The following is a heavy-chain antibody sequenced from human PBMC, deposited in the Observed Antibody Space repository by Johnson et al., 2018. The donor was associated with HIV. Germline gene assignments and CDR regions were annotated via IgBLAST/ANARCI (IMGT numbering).Heavy chain of an antibody. Sequence: VQLVESGGGLVQPGGSLRLACAASGFTFSSYAMSWVRQVPGKGLEWVSAISGSGGSTYYADSVKGRFTISRDNSKNTLYVQMNILTIEDTAVFYCAKTRMGGILDAFDLWGQGTMVIV. J-gene: IGHJ3*01. CDR2: ISGSGGST. CDR1: GFTFSSYA. V-gene: IGHV3-23*04. D-gene: IGHD3-10*01. CDR3: AKTRMGGILDAFDL.